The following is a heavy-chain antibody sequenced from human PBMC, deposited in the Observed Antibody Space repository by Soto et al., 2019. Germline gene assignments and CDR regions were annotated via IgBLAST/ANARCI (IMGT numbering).Heavy chain of an antibody. CDR2: ISSSSSYI. CDR3: ARELGYCSSTSCYDDY. J-gene: IGHJ4*02. Sequence: GGSLRLSCAASGFTFSSYSMNWVRQAPGKGLEWVSSISSSSSYIYYADSVKGRFTISRDNAKNSLYLQMNSLRAEDTAVYYCARELGYCSSTSCYDDYWGQGTLVTVSS. D-gene: IGHD2-2*01. V-gene: IGHV3-21*01. CDR1: GFTFSSYS.